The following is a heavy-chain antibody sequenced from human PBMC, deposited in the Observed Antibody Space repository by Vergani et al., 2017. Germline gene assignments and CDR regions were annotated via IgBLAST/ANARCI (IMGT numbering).Heavy chain of an antibody. CDR2: ISYDGSNK. CDR3: AKDNYGSGSYYWDSNWFDP. Sequence: QVQLVESGGGVVQPGRSLRLSCAASGFTFSSYGMHWVRQAPGKGLEWVAVISYDGSNKYYADSVKGRFTISRDNAKNKLYLQMNSLRAEDTAVYYCAKDNYGSGSYYWDSNWFDPWGQGTLVTVSS. CDR1: GFTFSSYG. V-gene: IGHV3-30*18. D-gene: IGHD3-10*01. J-gene: IGHJ5*02.